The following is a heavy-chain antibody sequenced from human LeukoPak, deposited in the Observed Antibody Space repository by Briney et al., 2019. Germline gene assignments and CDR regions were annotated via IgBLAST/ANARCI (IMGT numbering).Heavy chain of an antibody. CDR2: ISSTSTTM. J-gene: IGHJ4*02. CDR3: ARSSSTYYLYYFDS. CDR1: GFTFTNYA. D-gene: IGHD2/OR15-2a*01. Sequence: GGSLRLSCAASGFTFTNYAMNWVHRAPGKGLECISYISSTSTTMYYADSVRGRFTISRDNAKNSLHLQLNSLRAEDTAVYYCARSSSTYYLYYFDSWGQGTLVTVSS. V-gene: IGHV3-48*04.